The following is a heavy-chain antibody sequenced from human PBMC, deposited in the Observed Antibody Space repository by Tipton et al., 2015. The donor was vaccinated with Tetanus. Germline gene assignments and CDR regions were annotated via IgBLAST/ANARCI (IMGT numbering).Heavy chain of an antibody. CDR1: GFIFGSYG. D-gene: IGHD6-25*01. J-gene: IGHJ3*02. CDR3: AKSASGCSSCYRDGFDI. Sequence: SLRLSCAASGFIFGSYGMGWVRQAPGRGLEWVSTITGGEGNTHYADSVKGRFTISRDNSRNTLSLQRSNLRADDTAVYYCAKSASGCSSCYRDGFDIWGHGTMVTFSS. V-gene: IGHV3-23*01. CDR2: ITGGEGNT.